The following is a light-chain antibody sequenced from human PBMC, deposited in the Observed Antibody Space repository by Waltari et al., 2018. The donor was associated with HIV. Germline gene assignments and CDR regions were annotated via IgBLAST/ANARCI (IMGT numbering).Light chain of an antibody. CDR3: MQGTHWPRT. CDR1: QSLVSSDGNTY. V-gene: IGKV2-30*01. Sequence: VVMTHSPLSLPVTLGQPASISCKSSQSLVSSDGNTYLVWFKQRPGQSPRRLIYKVSDRDSGVPDRFSGSGSGADFTLKISRVEAEDIGVYFCMQGTHWPRTFGLGTKVEI. CDR2: KVS. J-gene: IGKJ1*01.